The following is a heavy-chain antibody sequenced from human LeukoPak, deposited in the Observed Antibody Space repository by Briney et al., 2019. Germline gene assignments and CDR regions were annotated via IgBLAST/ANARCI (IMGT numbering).Heavy chain of an antibody. V-gene: IGHV3-15*07. J-gene: IGHJ4*02. D-gene: IGHD5-18*01. CDR1: GFTFSNAW. CDR2: IKSKTDGGTT. CDR3: TGRGYSYGYMVYFDY. Sequence: GGSLRLSCAASGFTFSNAWMNWVRQAPGKGLERVGRIKSKTDGGTTDYAAPVKGRFTISRDDSKNTLYLQMNSLKTEDTAVYYCTGRGYSYGYMVYFDYWGQGTLVTVSS.